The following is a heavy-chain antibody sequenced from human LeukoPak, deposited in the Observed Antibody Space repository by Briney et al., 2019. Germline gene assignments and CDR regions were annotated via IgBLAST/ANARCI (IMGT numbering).Heavy chain of an antibody. Sequence: ASVKVSCKASGYSLATKYMHWVRQAHGQGLEWMGWINPASGVTHYAQKFQGRVTMSRDTSITTAYMELTGLISDDTAIYYCARSRWELDADYWGQGTLVTVSS. D-gene: IGHD1-26*01. V-gene: IGHV1-2*02. CDR1: GYSLATKY. CDR3: ARSRWELDADY. J-gene: IGHJ4*02. CDR2: INPASGVT.